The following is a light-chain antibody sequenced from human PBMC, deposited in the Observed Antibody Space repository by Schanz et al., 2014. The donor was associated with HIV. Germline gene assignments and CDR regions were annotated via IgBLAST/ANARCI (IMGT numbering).Light chain of an antibody. CDR2: AAS. CDR1: QSVSTD. J-gene: IGKJ4*01. Sequence: EVIMTQFPATLSVSPGERATLSCRASQSVSTDLAWFQQKPGQAPRLLIYAASTRAADIPARFSGSGSGTEFTLTISSLEPEDFAVYYCQYFGTSGGTFGGGTKVEIK. V-gene: IGKV3-15*01. CDR3: QYFGTSGGT.